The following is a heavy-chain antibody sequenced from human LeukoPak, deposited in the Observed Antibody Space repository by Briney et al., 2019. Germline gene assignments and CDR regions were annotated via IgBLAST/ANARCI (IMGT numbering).Heavy chain of an antibody. J-gene: IGHJ4*02. V-gene: IGHV3-30-3*01. Sequence: PGGSLRLAWAAYGFTFSSYAMHWVHQAPGRGLEWVAVISYEGSNKYYADSLKGRFTISRDNSKHTLYLQMNSLRAEDTAVYYCARRPSRNYYDSSPYRLLFDYWGQGTLVTVSS. D-gene: IGHD3-22*01. CDR2: ISYEGSNK. CDR1: GFTFSSYA. CDR3: ARRPSRNYYDSSPYRLLFDY.